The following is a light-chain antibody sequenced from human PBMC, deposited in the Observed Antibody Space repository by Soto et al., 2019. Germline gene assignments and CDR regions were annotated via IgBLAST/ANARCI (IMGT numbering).Light chain of an antibody. CDR3: QQYNSYPWT. CDR2: DAS. V-gene: IGKV1-5*01. Sequence: DIQMTQSPSTLSASVGDRVTITCRASQSISSWLAWYQQKPGKAPKLLIYDASSLESGVPSRFSGSGSGTEFPITISSLQPDDFATYDCQQYNSYPWTFGQGIKVEIK. CDR1: QSISSW. J-gene: IGKJ1*01.